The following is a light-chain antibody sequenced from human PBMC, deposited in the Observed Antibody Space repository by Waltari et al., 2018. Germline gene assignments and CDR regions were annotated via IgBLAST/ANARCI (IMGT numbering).Light chain of an antibody. CDR3: ATWDDSLKGFV. Sequence: QSVLTQPPSASGTPGQRVTISSSGRRSDIASTTVNWYQPLPGTAPRLLIYNNYYRPSGVPDRFSGSKSGTSASLAISGLQSEDEAVFYCATWDDSLKGFVFGSGTKVTVL. CDR2: NNY. J-gene: IGLJ1*01. CDR1: RSDIASTT. V-gene: IGLV1-44*01.